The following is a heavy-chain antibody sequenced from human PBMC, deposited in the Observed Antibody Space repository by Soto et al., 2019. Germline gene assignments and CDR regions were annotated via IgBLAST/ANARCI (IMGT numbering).Heavy chain of an antibody. CDR1: GGSISPYY. CDR3: ARGGMVIIPSATAFDY. CDR2: IYASGST. D-gene: IGHD3-3*01. Sequence: SETLSLTCTVSGGSISPYYWSWIRQPAGKGLEWIGRIYASGSTNYNPSLKGRVTMSVATSKNQFSLKLSSMTAADTAVYYCARGGMVIIPSATAFDYWGQGTLVTVSS. V-gene: IGHV4-4*07. J-gene: IGHJ4*02.